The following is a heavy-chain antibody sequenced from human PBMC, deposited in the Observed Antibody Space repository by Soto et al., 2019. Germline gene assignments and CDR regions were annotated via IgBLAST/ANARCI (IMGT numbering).Heavy chain of an antibody. Sequence: ASVKVSCKASGYTFTSYGISWVRQAPGQGLEWMGWISAYNGNPNYAQKVQGRVTMTTDTSTSTAYLELRSLRSDDTAVYYCARVGVVPAVANYYYYYYYMDVWGKGTTVTVSS. D-gene: IGHD2-2*01. CDR2: ISAYNGNP. V-gene: IGHV1-18*01. J-gene: IGHJ6*03. CDR1: GYTFTSYG. CDR3: ARVGVVPAVANYYYYYYYMDV.